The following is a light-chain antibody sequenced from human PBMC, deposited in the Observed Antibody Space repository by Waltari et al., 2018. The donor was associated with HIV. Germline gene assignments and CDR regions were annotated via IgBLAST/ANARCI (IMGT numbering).Light chain of an antibody. CDR1: QGIKNY. CDR3: QKYSSEPA. J-gene: IGKJ1*01. CDR2: AAS. Sequence: DIQMTQSPSSLSASVGARVTITCRASQGIKNYVAWYQQKPGKPPILLIYAASTLESGVPSLCSGRGSEKDFTLTNSSLQPEDVGTYYCQKYSSEPAFGQGTKVEF. V-gene: IGKV1-27*01.